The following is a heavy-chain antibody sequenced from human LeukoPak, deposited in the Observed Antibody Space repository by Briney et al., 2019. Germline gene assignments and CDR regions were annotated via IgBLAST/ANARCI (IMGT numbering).Heavy chain of an antibody. V-gene: IGHV3-64*01. D-gene: IGHD3-3*01. Sequence: PGGSLRLSCAASGFTFSSYAMHWVRQAPGKGLEYVSAISSNGGSTYYANSVKGRFTISRDNSKNTLYLQMGSLRAEDMAVYYRARSWSGRGRPQYDFWSGYPSGYYYYGMDVWGQGTTVTVSS. CDR2: ISSNGGST. J-gene: IGHJ6*02. CDR3: ARSWSGRGRPQYDFWSGYPSGYYYYGMDV. CDR1: GFTFSSYA.